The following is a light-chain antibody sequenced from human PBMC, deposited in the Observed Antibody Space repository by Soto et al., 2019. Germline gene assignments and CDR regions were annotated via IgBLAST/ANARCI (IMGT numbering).Light chain of an antibody. V-gene: IGKV1-39*01. Sequence: DIQMTQSPSSLSASVGDRVTITCRASQSISSYLNWYRQKPGKAPKLLIYAASSLQSGVPSRFSGRGSGTDFTLTISSPQPEDFATYYCQQSYSTPQFGQGTKVEIK. CDR1: QSISSY. J-gene: IGKJ1*01. CDR2: AAS. CDR3: QQSYSTPQ.